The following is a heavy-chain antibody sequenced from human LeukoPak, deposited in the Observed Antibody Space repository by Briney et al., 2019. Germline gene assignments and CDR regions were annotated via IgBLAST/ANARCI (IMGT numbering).Heavy chain of an antibody. V-gene: IGHV4-34*01. CDR1: SVSFSGYY. CDR2: INHSGST. CDR3: ARQYGSNTSCSYFDY. D-gene: IGHD2-2*01. J-gene: IGHJ4*02. Sequence: SETLSLTCAVYSVSFSGYYWSWIRQPPGKGLEWIGEINHSGSTNYNPSLKSRVTMSVDTSKNQFSLKLSSVTATDTAVYYCARQYGSNTSCSYFDYWAREPWSPSPQ.